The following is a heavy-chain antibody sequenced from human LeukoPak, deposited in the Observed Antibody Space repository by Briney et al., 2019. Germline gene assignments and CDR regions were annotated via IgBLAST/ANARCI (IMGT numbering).Heavy chain of an antibody. CDR2: IYYSGST. V-gene: IGHV4-39*01. CDR1: GGSISSSSYY. D-gene: IGHD1-26*01. J-gene: IGHJ3*02. CDR3: ASSSGSYFDAFDI. Sequence: SETLSLTCTVSGGSISSSSYYWGWIRQPPGKGLEWIGSIYYSGSTYYNPSLKSRVTISVDTSKNQFSLKLSSVTAADTAVYYCASSSGSYFDAFDIWGQGTMVTVSS.